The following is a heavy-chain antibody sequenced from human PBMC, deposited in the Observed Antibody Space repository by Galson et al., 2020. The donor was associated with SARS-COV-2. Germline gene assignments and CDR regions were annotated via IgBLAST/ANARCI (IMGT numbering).Heavy chain of an antibody. CDR2: MNPNNGNT. CDR1: GYTFTDYD. D-gene: IGHD4-4*01. J-gene: IGHJ4*02. Sequence: ASVKVPCKASGYTFTDYDINWVRQVPGQGLEWMGWMNPNNGNTDHAQKFQGRVTMTRNTSISTAYMELSSLRSEDTAVYYCARGRTVTTSDYWGQGTLVTVSS. CDR3: ARGRTVTTSDY. V-gene: IGHV1-8*01.